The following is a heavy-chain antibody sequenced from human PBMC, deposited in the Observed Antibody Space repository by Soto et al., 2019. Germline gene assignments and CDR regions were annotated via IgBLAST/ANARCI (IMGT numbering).Heavy chain of an antibody. CDR2: INPNSGGT. D-gene: IGHD7-27*01. CDR3: ARDLRNWVYGGRDWFDP. J-gene: IGHJ5*02. CDR1: GYTFTGYY. Sequence: ASVKVSCKASGYTFTGYYMHWVRQAPGQGLEWMGWINPNSGGTNYAQKFQGRVTMTRDTSISTAYMELSRLRSDDTAVYYCARDLRNWVYGGRDWFDPWGQGTLVTISS. V-gene: IGHV1-2*02.